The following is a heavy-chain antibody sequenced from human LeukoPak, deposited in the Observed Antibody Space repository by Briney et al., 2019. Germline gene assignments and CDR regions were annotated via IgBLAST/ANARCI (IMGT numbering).Heavy chain of an antibody. J-gene: IGHJ4*02. CDR3: ARESGLRIDY. D-gene: IGHD5/OR15-5a*01. CDR2: IYSTGST. V-gene: IGHV4-59*12. Sequence: SETLSLTCTVSGGSISSYYWSWIRQPPGKGLEWIGYIYSTGSTMHNPSLKSRVTISVDRSKNQFSLKLSSVTAADTAVYYCARESGLRIDYWGQGTLVTVSS. CDR1: GGSISSYY.